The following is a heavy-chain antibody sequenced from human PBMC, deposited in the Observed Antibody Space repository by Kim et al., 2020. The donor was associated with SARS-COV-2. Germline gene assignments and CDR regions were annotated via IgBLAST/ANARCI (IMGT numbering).Heavy chain of an antibody. CDR1: GFTFDDYA. CDR2: ISGDGGST. CDR3: AKDIFGVVTGYYYYYGMDV. J-gene: IGHJ6*02. V-gene: IGHV3-43*02. Sequence: GGSLRLSCAASGFTFDDYAMHWVRQAPGKGLEWVSLISGDGGSTYYVDSVKGRFTISRDNSKNSLYLQMNSLRTEDTALYYCAKDIFGVVTGYYYYYGMDVWGQGTTVTVSS. D-gene: IGHD3-3*01.